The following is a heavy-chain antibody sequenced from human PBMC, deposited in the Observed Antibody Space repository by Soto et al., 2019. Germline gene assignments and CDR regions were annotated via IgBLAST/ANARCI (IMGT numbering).Heavy chain of an antibody. CDR2: IYSGGST. Sequence: EVQLVETGGGLIQPGGSLRLSCAASGFTVSNNYMSWVRQAPGKGLEWVSLIYSGGSTFYADSVKGRFTISRDNSKNTLFLQMNSLRAEDTAVYFCATYTSVDYGGQGTLVTVSS. CDR3: ATYTSVDY. D-gene: IGHD6-25*01. V-gene: IGHV3-53*02. J-gene: IGHJ4*02. CDR1: GFTVSNNY.